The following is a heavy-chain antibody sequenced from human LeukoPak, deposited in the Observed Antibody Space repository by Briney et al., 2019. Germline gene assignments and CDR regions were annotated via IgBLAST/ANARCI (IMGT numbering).Heavy chain of an antibody. V-gene: IGHV3-48*04. CDR2: ISSSSSTI. CDR1: GFTFSCSS. J-gene: IGHJ4*02. CDR3: ARGIYDSSGYPSPLDY. Sequence: GGSLRLSCAASGFTFSCSSMNWVRQAPGKGLEWVSYISSSSSTIYYADSVKGRFTISRDNAKNSLYLQMNSLRAEDTAVYYCARGIYDSSGYPSPLDYWGQGTLVTVSS. D-gene: IGHD3-22*01.